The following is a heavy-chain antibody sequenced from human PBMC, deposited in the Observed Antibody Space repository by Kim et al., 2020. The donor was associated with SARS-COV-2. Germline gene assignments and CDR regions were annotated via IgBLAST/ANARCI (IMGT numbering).Heavy chain of an antibody. CDR3: ARAGAVDY. CDR2: ITSTSGTI. J-gene: IGHJ4*02. V-gene: IGHV3-48*02. CDR1: GFTFSNYG. Sequence: GGSLRLSCAASGFTFSNYGMNWVRQAPGKGLEWLSYITSTSGTIYYADSVKGRFTISRDNAKNSLYLQMNRLRDEDTAVYYCARAGAVDYWGQGTPVTVSS.